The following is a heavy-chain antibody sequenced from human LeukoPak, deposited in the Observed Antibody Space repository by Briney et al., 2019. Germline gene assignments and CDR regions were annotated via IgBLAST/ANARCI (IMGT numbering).Heavy chain of an antibody. Sequence: ASVTVSFKASGYTFTASYIHWVRLAPGQGLEWMGWMNPNSGDIHYAQKFQGRVTMTRDTSISTAYMDLSRLGSDDTAVYYCARGGYDILTGSYRVRYYFDYWGQGTLVTVSS. CDR2: MNPNSGDI. CDR3: ARGGYDILTGSYRVRYYFDY. CDR1: GYTFTASY. J-gene: IGHJ4*02. D-gene: IGHD3-9*01. V-gene: IGHV1-2*02.